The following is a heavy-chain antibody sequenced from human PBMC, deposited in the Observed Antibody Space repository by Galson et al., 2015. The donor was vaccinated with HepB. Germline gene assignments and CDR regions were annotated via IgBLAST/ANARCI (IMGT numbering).Heavy chain of an antibody. J-gene: IGHJ6*02. CDR2: ISSSSSYT. CDR3: ARDRGGEQLVREHWPGSRYYYYGMDV. Sequence: SLRLSCAASGFTFSDYYMSWIRQAPGKGLEWVSYISSSSSYTNYADSVKGRFTISRDNAKNSLYLQMNSLRAEDTAVYYCARDRGGEQLVREHWPGSRYYYYGMDVWGQGTTVTVSS. V-gene: IGHV3-11*06. CDR1: GFTFSDYY. D-gene: IGHD6-6*01.